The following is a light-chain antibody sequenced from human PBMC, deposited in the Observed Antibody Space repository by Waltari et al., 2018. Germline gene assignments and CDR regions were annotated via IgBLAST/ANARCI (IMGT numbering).Light chain of an antibody. Sequence: EIVMTQSPVTLSVSPGERATLSCRASQSVGTKLAWYPQKPGQAPRLLIYGASTRATGIAARFSGSGSGTEFTLTISSLQSEDFAIYYCQQYNLWPWTFDQGTKVDIK. V-gene: IGKV3-15*01. J-gene: IGKJ1*01. CDR1: QSVGTK. CDR2: GAS. CDR3: QQYNLWPWT.